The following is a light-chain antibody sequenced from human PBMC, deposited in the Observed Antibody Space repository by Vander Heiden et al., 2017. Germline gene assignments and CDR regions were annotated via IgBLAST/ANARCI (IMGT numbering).Light chain of an antibody. Sequence: QSVPTQPPLASATPGQRVTISCSGSSSNIGSNTVNWYQQLPGTAPKLLIYSNNQRPSGVPDRFSGSKSGTSASLAVSGLQSEDEADYYCAACDDSLNGVVFGGGTKLTVL. CDR2: SNN. J-gene: IGLJ2*01. V-gene: IGLV1-44*01. CDR3: AACDDSLNGVV. CDR1: SSNIGSNT.